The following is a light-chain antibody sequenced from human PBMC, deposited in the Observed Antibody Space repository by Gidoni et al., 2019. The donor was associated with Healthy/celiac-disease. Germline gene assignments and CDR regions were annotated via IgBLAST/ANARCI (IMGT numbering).Light chain of an antibody. Sequence: DIQMTQSPSSLSASVGDRVTITCRASQSISSNLNWSQQKPGKAPKLLIYAASSVQSGVPSRFSGSGSGTDFTLTSSRMQPVDFATYYCQQSYSTLTWTFGQGTKVEIK. CDR2: AAS. J-gene: IGKJ1*01. CDR3: QQSYSTLTWT. CDR1: QSISSN. V-gene: IGKV1-39*01.